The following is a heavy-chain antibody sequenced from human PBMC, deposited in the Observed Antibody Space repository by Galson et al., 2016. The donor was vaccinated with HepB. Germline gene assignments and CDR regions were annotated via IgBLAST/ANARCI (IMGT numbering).Heavy chain of an antibody. CDR2: IYPDDADT. D-gene: IGHD1-26*01. CDR3: ATRTGLLGPFDI. CDR1: GYTFSTYW. V-gene: IGHV5-51*01. Sequence: QSGAEVKKPGESLKISCEGSGYTFSTYWIAWVRQMPGKGLEWMGIIYPDDADTRYSPSFQGLVTISVDKSISTAYLQWSSLRASNTAMYYRATRTGLLGPFDIGGQGTMVPLSS. J-gene: IGHJ3*02.